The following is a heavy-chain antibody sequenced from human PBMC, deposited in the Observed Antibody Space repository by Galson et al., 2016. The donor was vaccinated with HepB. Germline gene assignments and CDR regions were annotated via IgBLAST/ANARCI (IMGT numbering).Heavy chain of an antibody. D-gene: IGHD3-16*01. CDR1: GFTFSGSG. CDR3: TSPLYAFYYYYHMDV. Sequence: SLRLSCAASGFTFSGSGIHWVRQASGKGLEWVGRIGSNLNTYATEYAASVKGRFTISRDDSNNTAYLQMNSLKTEDTAVYYCTSPLYAFYYYYHMDVWGKGTTVTVSS. V-gene: IGHV3-73*01. CDR2: IGSNLNTYAT. J-gene: IGHJ6*03.